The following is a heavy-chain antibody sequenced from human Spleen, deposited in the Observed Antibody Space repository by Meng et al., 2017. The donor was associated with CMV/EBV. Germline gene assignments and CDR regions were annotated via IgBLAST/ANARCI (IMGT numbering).Heavy chain of an antibody. Sequence: GESLKISCAASGFTVSSNYMSWVRQAPGKGLEWVSVIYSGGSTYYADSVKGRFTVSRDNSKNTLYLQMNSLRAEDTAVYYCAKDPVPYSGTYLTDYWGQGTLVTVSS. CDR1: GFTVSSNY. J-gene: IGHJ4*02. D-gene: IGHD1-26*01. CDR3: AKDPVPYSGTYLTDY. V-gene: IGHV3-53*05. CDR2: IYSGGST.